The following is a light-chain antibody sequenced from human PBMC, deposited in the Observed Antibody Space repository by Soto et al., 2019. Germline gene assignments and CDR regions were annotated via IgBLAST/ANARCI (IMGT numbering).Light chain of an antibody. CDR1: QSIDSW. CDR3: QEYNNWT. V-gene: IGKV1-5*03. J-gene: IGKJ1*01. Sequence: DIQMTQSPSSLSASVGARVTITCRASQSIDSWVAWYQQKAGKAPKLLIYKASIVENEVPSRFSGSGSGTKFTLTISSLQPDDFVTYCCQEYNNWTFGQGTKVEIK. CDR2: KAS.